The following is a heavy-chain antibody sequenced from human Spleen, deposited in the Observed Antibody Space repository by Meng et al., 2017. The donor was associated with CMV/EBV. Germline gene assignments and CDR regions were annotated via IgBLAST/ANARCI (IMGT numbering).Heavy chain of an antibody. J-gene: IGHJ4*02. V-gene: IGHV4-61*01. CDR2: IYYSGST. CDR3: ARENRGGSYRDY. Sequence: VSGGSVSSGSYYWSWIRQPPGKGLEWIGYIYYSGSTNYNPSLKSRVTISVDTSKNQFSLKLSSVTAADTAVYYCARENRGGSYRDYWGQGTLVTVSS. D-gene: IGHD1-26*01. CDR1: GGSVSSGSYY.